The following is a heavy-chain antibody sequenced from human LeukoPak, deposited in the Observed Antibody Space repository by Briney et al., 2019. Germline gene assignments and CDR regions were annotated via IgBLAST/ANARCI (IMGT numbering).Heavy chain of an antibody. CDR2: INHSGST. V-gene: IGHV4-34*01. CDR1: GGSFSGYY. J-gene: IGHJ5*02. CDR3: ARGGQAVGGWFDP. Sequence: SETLSLTCAVYGGSFSGYYWSWIRQPPGKGLEWIGEINHSGSTNYNPSLKSRVTISVDTSKNQFPLKLSSVTAADTAVYYCARGGQAVGGWFDPWGQGTLVTVSS.